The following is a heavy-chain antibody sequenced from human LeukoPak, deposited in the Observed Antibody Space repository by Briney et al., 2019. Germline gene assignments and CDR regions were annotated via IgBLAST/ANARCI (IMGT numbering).Heavy chain of an antibody. J-gene: IGHJ3*02. Sequence: RASVNVSCKASGYTFTSYGISSVRQAPGQGLEWMGWISADNGNTNYAQKLQGRVTMTTDSSTSTAYMELRSLRSDDTAVYYCARRCSGGSCERPDAFDIWGQGTMVTVSS. CDR1: GYTFTSYG. CDR2: ISADNGNT. D-gene: IGHD2-15*01. CDR3: ARRCSGGSCERPDAFDI. V-gene: IGHV1-18*04.